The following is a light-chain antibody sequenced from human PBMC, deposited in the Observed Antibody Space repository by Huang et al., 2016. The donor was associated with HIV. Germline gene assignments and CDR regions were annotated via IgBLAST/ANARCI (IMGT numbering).Light chain of an antibody. CDR2: WAS. CDR1: QSVLKTSNNKNC. CDR3: HQYYDTPQT. Sequence: DIVVTQSPDSLALSPGGRAAINCTASQSVLKTSNNKNCLSWYQLKPGQPPKLLIYWASTRESGVPDRCSGSGSGTHFTLTIASLQAEDVAVYYCHQYYDTPQTFGQGTKVEVK. J-gene: IGKJ1*01. V-gene: IGKV4-1*01.